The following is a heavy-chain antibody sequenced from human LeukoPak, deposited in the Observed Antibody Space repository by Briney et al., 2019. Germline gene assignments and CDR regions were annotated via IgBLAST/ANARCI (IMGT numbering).Heavy chain of an antibody. V-gene: IGHV1-8*03. CDR1: GYTFTSYD. CDR3: ARGRASAGGYSGYDWGDWFDP. J-gene: IGHJ5*02. CDR2: MNPNSGHT. Sequence: ASVEVSCKASGYTFTSYDINWVRQATGQGLQWMGWMNPNSGHTGYAQKFQGRVTITRDTSISTAYMELSSLRSEDTAVYYCARGRASAGGYSGYDWGDWFDPWGQGTLVTVSS. D-gene: IGHD5-12*01.